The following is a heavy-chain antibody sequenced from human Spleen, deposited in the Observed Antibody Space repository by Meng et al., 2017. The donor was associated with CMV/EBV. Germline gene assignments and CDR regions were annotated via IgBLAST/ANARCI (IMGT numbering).Heavy chain of an antibody. J-gene: IGHJ4*02. CDR1: GCTFSSYA. CDR2: IIHIFGTA. V-gene: IGHV1-69*05. D-gene: IGHD2/OR15-2a*01. CDR3: ARYRYLYGNYFDY. Sequence: CKASGCTFSSYANSWVRQAPEQGLEWMGGIIHIFGTANYAQKFQGRVTITTDESTSTAYMELSSLRSEDTAVYYCARYRYLYGNYFDYWGQGTLVTVSS.